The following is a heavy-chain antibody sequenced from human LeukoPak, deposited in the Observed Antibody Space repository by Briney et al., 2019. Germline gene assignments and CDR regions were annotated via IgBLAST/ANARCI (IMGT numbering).Heavy chain of an antibody. D-gene: IGHD3-22*01. J-gene: IGHJ4*02. CDR3: AREVITTDAY. CDR2: INSDGTST. CDR1: GFTFSRYW. Sequence: GGSLRLSCAASGFTFSRYWMHWVRQAPGKGLVWVSRINSDGTSTSYAGSVKGRFTISRDNAKNTLFLQMNNLRAEDTAQYYCAREVITTDAYWGQGTLVTVSS. V-gene: IGHV3-74*01.